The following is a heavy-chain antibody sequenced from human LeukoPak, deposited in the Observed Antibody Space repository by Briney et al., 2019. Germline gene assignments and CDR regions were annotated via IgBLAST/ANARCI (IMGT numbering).Heavy chain of an antibody. CDR1: GGSISSGSYY. V-gene: IGHV4-61*01. D-gene: IGHD4/OR15-4a*01. CDR3: ARADYGYMDV. J-gene: IGHJ6*03. Sequence: SETLSLTCTVSGGSISSGSYYWTWIRQPPGKGLECVGYIYGSGSTNYNPSLKSRVTISVDTSKNQFSLKLTSVTAADTAVYYCARADYGYMDVWGKGTTVTVSS. CDR2: IYGSGST.